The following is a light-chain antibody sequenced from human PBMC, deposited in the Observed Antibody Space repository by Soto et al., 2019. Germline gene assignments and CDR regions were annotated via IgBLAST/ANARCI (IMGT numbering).Light chain of an antibody. CDR2: GNN. CDR1: SSNIGAGYD. V-gene: IGLV1-40*01. CDR3: QSYDSSLRGSV. Sequence: QSVLTQLPSVSGAPGQRVTISCTGSSSNIGAGYDVHWYQQLPGTAPKLLIYGNNNRPSGVPDRFSGSKSGTSASLAITGLQADDEADYYCQSYDSSLRGSVFGGGTKLTVL. J-gene: IGLJ2*01.